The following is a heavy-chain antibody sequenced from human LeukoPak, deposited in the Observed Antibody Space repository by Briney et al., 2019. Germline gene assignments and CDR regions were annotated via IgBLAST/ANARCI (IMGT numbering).Heavy chain of an antibody. J-gene: IGHJ2*01. V-gene: IGHV1-46*01. Sequence: ASVKVSCKASGYTFTSNYMHWVRQAPGQGLEWMGIINPSGGSTNYAQKFQGRVTMTRDTSTSTVYMELSSLRSEDTAVYYCARDLRFSDWYFDLWGRGTLVTVSS. CDR2: INPSGGST. CDR3: ARDLRFSDWYFDL. CDR1: GYTFTSNY. D-gene: IGHD3-3*01.